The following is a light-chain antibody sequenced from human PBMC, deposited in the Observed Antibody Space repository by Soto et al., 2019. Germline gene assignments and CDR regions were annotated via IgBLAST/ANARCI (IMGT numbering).Light chain of an antibody. CDR2: GAS. V-gene: IGKV3-15*01. CDR3: HQYNNWPPWT. J-gene: IGKJ1*01. CDR1: QSVSSN. Sequence: EILLTQSPGTLSLSPGERATLSCRASQSVSSNLAWYQQKPGQAPRLLIYGASTRATGIPARFSGSGSGTEFTLTISSLQSEDYAAYYCHQYNNWPPWTFGQGTKVDIK.